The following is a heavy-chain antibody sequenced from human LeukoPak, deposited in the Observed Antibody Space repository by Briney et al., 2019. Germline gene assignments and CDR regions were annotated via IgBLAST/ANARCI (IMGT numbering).Heavy chain of an antibody. Sequence: GASVKVSCKASGYTFTGYYMHWVRQAPGQGLEWMGWINPNSGGTNYAQKFQGRVTMTRDTSIITAYMELSRLRSDDTAVYYCAQDYVMLTKFFPDAFDIWGQGTMVTVSS. D-gene: IGHD3-16*01. J-gene: IGHJ3*02. V-gene: IGHV1-2*02. CDR1: GYTFTGYY. CDR3: AQDYVMLTKFFPDAFDI. CDR2: INPNSGGT.